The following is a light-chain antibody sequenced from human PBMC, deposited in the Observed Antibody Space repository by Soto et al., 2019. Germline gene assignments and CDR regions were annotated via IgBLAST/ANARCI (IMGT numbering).Light chain of an antibody. CDR1: QDIRNE. J-gene: IGKJ1*01. V-gene: IGKV1-6*01. Sequence: AIQMTQSPSSLSASVGDRVTITCRASQDIRNELGWYQQKPGKAPKLLIYGASSLQSGVPSRFSGSGSGTELTLTISSLQPEDFAAYYCLQDYNYPRTFGQGTRVQIK. CDR2: GAS. CDR3: LQDYNYPRT.